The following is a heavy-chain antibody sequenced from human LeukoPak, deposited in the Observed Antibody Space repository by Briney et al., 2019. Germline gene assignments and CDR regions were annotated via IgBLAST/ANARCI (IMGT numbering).Heavy chain of an antibody. Sequence: VASVEVSCKASAYSFTGYYIHWVRQAPGQGLEWMGWINAKSGGTNYAQKFQGRVTMTRDTSISTAYMELSRLTSDDTAVYYCAREGLGGLLLDYWGQGTLVTVSS. V-gene: IGHV1-2*02. CDR2: INAKSGGT. CDR1: AYSFTGYY. CDR3: AREGLGGLLLDY. J-gene: IGHJ4*02. D-gene: IGHD2/OR15-2a*01.